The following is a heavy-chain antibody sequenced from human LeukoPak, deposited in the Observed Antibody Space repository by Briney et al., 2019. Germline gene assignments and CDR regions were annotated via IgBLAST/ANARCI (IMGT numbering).Heavy chain of an antibody. J-gene: IGHJ6*02. D-gene: IGHD3-16*01. CDR3: ARKGDYYYGMDV. CDR2: IIPIFGTA. Sequence: GASVKVSCKASGGTFSSYAISWVRQAPGQGLEWMGGIIPIFGTANYAQKLQGRVTITADESTSTAYMELSSLRSEDTAVYYCARKGDYYYGMDVWGQGTTVTVSS. CDR1: GGTFSSYA. V-gene: IGHV1-69*13.